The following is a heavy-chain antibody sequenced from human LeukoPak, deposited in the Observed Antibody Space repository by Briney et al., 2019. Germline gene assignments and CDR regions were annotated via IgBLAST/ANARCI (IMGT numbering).Heavy chain of an antibody. CDR1: GFTFSSYW. V-gene: IGHV3-7*01. D-gene: IGHD3-10*01. J-gene: IGHJ4*02. CDR2: IKQDGSEK. Sequence: GGSLRLSCAASGFTFSSYWMTWVRQAPGKGLEWVADIKQDGSEKYYVDSVKGRFTISRDNAKNSLYLQMNSLRAEDTAVYYCARSQYYYASGLDYWGQGTLVTVSS. CDR3: ARSQYYYASGLDY.